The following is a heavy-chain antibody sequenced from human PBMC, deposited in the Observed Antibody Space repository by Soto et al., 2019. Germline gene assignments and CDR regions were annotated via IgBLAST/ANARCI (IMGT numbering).Heavy chain of an antibody. D-gene: IGHD3-16*01. CDR2: IYYDGST. V-gene: IGHV4-39*07. CDR3: ARVRAAYRDGYGMDV. Sequence: SETLSLTCTVSGASISSNTFYWGWIRQPPGKGLESIANIYYDGSTNYNPSLKSRVTISVDTSKNQFSLKLSSVTAADTAVYYCARVRAAYRDGYGMDVWGQGTTVTVSS. CDR1: GASISSNTFY. J-gene: IGHJ6*02.